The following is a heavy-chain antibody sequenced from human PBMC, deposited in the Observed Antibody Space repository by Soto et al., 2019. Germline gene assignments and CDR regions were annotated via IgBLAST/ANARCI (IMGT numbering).Heavy chain of an antibody. CDR3: ARDGSRGWSNFDY. J-gene: IGHJ4*02. CDR2: ILYDGNSK. V-gene: IGHV3-30*03. Sequence: QVQLVESGGGVVQPGRSLRLSCAASGFIFNNNAMHWVRQAPGKGLEWVAVILYDGNSKYYADSVKGRFTISRDNSKNTLSLEMTSLRTEDTALYYCARDGSRGWSNFDYWGQGALVTVPS. D-gene: IGHD6-19*01. CDR1: GFIFNNNA.